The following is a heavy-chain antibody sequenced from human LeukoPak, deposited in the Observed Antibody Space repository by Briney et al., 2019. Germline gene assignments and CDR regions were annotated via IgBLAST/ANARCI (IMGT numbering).Heavy chain of an antibody. CDR1: GFTFSSYG. J-gene: IGHJ4*02. Sequence: GGSLRLSCAASGFTFSSYGMHWVRQAPGKGLEWVAVISYDGSNKYYADSVKGRFTISRDNSKNTLYLQMNSLRAEDTAVYYCAKDIGSGSYLGVFDYWGQGTLVTVSS. CDR2: ISYDGSNK. CDR3: AKDIGSGSYLGVFDY. V-gene: IGHV3-30*18. D-gene: IGHD3-10*01.